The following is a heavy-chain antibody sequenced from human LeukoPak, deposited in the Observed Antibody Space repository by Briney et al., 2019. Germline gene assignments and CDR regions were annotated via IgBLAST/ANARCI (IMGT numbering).Heavy chain of an antibody. CDR1: GDSISSSSYY. D-gene: IGHD2-2*01. J-gene: IGHJ5*02. V-gene: IGHV4-39*01. Sequence: SETLSLTCTVSGDSISSSSYYWGWIRQPPGKGLEWLGSIYYSGSTYYNPSLKSRVTISVDTSKNQFSLKLSSVTAADTAVYYCARHQIVVVPAAIFNPWGQGTLVTVSS. CDR2: IYYSGST. CDR3: ARHQIVVVPAAIFNP.